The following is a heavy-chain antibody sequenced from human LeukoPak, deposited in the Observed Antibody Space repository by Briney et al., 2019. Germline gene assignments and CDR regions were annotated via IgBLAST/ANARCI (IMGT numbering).Heavy chain of an antibody. CDR1: GFTFSSYG. CDR3: AEDSVLLASFDY. CDR2: ISGSGGST. D-gene: IGHD6-6*01. J-gene: IGHJ4*02. Sequence: GGSLRLSCAASGFTFSSYGMSWVRQAPGKGLEWVSAISGSGGSTYYADSVKGRFTISRDNSKNTLYLQMNSLRAEDTAVYYCAEDSVLLASFDYWGQGTLVTVSS. V-gene: IGHV3-23*01.